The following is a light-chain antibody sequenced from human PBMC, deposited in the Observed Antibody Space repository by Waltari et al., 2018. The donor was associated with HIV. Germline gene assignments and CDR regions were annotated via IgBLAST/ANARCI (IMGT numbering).Light chain of an antibody. V-gene: IGLV3-21*02. CDR1: NTGSKS. Sequence: SYVLTQPPSVSVAPGQTARITCGGNNTGSKSVHWYQQKPGQAPVLVVYDDSDRPSGIPDRFSGSNSGNTATLTINRVEAGDEADHYCQVWDTTSNSVVFGGGTKLTVL. J-gene: IGLJ3*02. CDR3: QVWDTTSNSVV. CDR2: DDS.